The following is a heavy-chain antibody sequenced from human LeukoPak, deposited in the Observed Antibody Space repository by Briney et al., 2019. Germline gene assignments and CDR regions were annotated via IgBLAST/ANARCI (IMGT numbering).Heavy chain of an antibody. J-gene: IGHJ5*02. CDR1: GDSVSGYY. CDR2: VYQTGHT. D-gene: IGHD5-18*01. V-gene: IGHV4-59*02. CDR3: ARVRLPNCGFDP. Sequence: SETLSLTCSVSGDSVSGYYWSWIRQPPGKGLEWIGYVYQTGHTHYSPSLKSRVTVSLDTSRNKVSLRVSSVTAADTAVYYCARVRLPNCGFDPWGQGTLVTVSS.